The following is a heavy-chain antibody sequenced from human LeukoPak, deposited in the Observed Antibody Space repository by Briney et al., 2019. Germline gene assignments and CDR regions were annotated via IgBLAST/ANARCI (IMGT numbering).Heavy chain of an antibody. CDR3: ARGDPHAHL. Sequence: GGSLRLSCAASGFDLSTYEMNWVRQAPGKGLEWIADITISGHTKNYADSVKGRFSISRDNARNSLYLQMHRLRGEDTGVYYCARGDPHAHLWGQGTLVTVSS. CDR1: GFDLSTYE. D-gene: IGHD5-24*01. J-gene: IGHJ5*02. V-gene: IGHV3-48*03. CDR2: ITISGHTK.